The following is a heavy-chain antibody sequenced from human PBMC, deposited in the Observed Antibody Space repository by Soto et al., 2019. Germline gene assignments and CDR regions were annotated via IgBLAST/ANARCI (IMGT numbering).Heavy chain of an antibody. D-gene: IGHD2-15*01. J-gene: IGHJ4*02. CDR2: IYHSGST. V-gene: IGHV4-4*02. CDR3: ARGRAGCSGGSCYFDY. Sequence: SETLSLTCAVSGGSISSSNWWSWVRQPPGKGLEWIGEIYHSGSTNYNPSLKSRVTISVDKSKNQFSLKLSSVTAADTAVYYCARGRAGCSGGSCYFDYWGQGTLVTVSS. CDR1: GGSISSSNW.